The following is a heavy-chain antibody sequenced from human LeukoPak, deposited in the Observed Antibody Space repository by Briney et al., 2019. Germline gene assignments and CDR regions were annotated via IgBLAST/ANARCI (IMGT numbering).Heavy chain of an antibody. CDR1: GYTFTSYA. J-gene: IGHJ6*02. CDR2: INAGNGNK. Sequence: ASVKVSCKASGYTFTSYAMHWVRQAPGQRLEWMGWINAGNGNKKYSQKFQGRVTITSDTSASTAYMELSSLRSEDTAVYYCARDHGITMVRGVDYYYYGMDVWGQGTTVTVSS. CDR3: ARDHGITMVRGVDYYYYGMDV. V-gene: IGHV1-3*01. D-gene: IGHD3-10*01.